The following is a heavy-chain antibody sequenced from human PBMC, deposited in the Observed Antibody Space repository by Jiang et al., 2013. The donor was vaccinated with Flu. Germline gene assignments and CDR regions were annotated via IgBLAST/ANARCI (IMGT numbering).Heavy chain of an antibody. CDR3: ARAGAGCSRLSS. CDR1: GDSVSNNSAA. V-gene: IGHV6-1*01. CDR2: TYYRSSWIY. D-gene: IGHD6-13*01. Sequence: QTLSLTCAISGDSVSNNSAAWVWIRQSPSRGLEWLGRTYYRSSWIYEYAESVKSRITIIPDTSKNQFSLKLNSMTPDDTAIYYCARAGAGCSRLSSRGQGTLVTVSS. J-gene: IGHJ4*02.